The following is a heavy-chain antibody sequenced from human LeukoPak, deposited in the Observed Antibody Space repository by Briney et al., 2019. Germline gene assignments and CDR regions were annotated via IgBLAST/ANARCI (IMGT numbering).Heavy chain of an antibody. CDR3: ARSGWSDDAFDI. CDR1: GFTFSSYW. V-gene: IGHV3-7*01. D-gene: IGHD1-1*01. CDR2: IKPDGSEK. J-gene: IGHJ3*02. Sequence: GGSLRLSCAASGFTFSSYWMSWVRQTPGKGLEWVANIKPDGSEKYYVDSVKGRFTISRDNAKNSLYLQMNSLRAEDTAVYYCARSGWSDDAFDIWGQGTMVTVSS.